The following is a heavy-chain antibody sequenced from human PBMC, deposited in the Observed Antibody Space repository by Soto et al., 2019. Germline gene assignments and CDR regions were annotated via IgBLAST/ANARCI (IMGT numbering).Heavy chain of an antibody. J-gene: IGHJ1*01. Sequence: QVQLQESGPGLVKPSGTLSLTCAVSGGSISSSNWWSWVRQPPGKGLEWIGEIYHSGSTNYNPSLNSRVTISVDKSKNQFSLTLSSVTVADTAVYYCARQTLEYFQHRGQGTLVTVSS. CDR1: GGSISSSNW. CDR2: IYHSGST. CDR3: ARQTLEYFQH. V-gene: IGHV4-4*02.